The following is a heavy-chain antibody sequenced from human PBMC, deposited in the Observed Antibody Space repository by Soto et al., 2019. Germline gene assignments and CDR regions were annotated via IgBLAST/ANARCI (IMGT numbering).Heavy chain of an antibody. CDR1: GFTFNNYA. CDR3: TTSNLGVDF. D-gene: IGHD3-3*01. J-gene: IGHJ4*02. Sequence: PGESLKISCAASGFTFNNYALTWVRQAPGKGLEWVSTISVSGGTTHYSDSVKGRFTISRDNSKKTVYLQMTSLTPDDTGVYYCTTSNLGVDFWGPGTLVTVSS. V-gene: IGHV3-23*01. CDR2: ISVSGGTT.